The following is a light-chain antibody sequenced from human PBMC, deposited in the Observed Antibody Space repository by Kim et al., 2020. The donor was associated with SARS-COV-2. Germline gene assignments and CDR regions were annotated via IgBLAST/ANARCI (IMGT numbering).Light chain of an antibody. V-gene: IGLV6-57*03. CDR3: QSFDGTNWV. CDR1: SGNIASDY. J-gene: IGLJ3*02. CDR2: DDN. Sequence: GKEVTISCTRSSGNIASDYVQWYQQRPGSAPITVVYDDNQTPSGVPDRFSGSVDSSSNSATLTISGLRTEDEADYYCQSFDGTNWVFGGGTQLTVL.